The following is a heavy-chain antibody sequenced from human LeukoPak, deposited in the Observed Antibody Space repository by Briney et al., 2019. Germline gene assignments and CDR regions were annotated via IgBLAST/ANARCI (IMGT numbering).Heavy chain of an antibody. D-gene: IGHD1-1*01. CDR3: AKVGATGTYFDY. CDR2: ISGSGGST. J-gene: IGHJ4*02. V-gene: IGHV3-23*01. Sequence: PGGSLRLSCAASGFTFDDYGMTWVRQAPGKGLEWVSAISGSGGSTYYADSVKGRFTLSRDNSKNTLCLQMNSLRAEDTAVYYCAKVGATGTYFDYWGQGTLVTVSS. CDR1: GFTFDDYG.